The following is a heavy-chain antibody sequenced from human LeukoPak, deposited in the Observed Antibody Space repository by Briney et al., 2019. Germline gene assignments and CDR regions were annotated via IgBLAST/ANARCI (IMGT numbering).Heavy chain of an antibody. J-gene: IGHJ6*03. V-gene: IGHV1-69*05. CDR2: IIPIFGTA. Sequence: SVKVSCKASGGTFSSYAISWVRQAPGQGLEWMGGIIPIFGTANYAQKFQGRVTITTDESTSTAYMELSSLRSEDTAVYYCARPRFPGGLGGYYYYMDVWGKGTTVTVSS. CDR3: ARPRFPGGLGGYYYYMDV. CDR1: GGTFSSYA. D-gene: IGHD3-16*01.